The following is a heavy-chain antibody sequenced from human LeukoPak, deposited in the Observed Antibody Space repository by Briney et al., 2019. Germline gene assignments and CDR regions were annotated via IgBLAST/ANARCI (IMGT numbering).Heavy chain of an antibody. V-gene: IGHV1-3*01. CDR2: INAGNGNT. D-gene: IGHD2-15*01. J-gene: IGHJ3*01. CDR3: ARCRGGTCRRAAFDV. Sequence: GAPVKVSCKASGYTFTSYAMHWVRQAPGQRLEWMGWINAGNGNTKYSQKFQGRVTITRDTSASTAYMELSSLRSEDTAVYYCARCRGGTCRRAAFDVWGQGTMVIVSS. CDR1: GYTFTSYA.